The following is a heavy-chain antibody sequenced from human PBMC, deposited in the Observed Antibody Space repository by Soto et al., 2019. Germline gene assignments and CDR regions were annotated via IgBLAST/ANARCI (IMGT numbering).Heavy chain of an antibody. J-gene: IGHJ3*02. CDR1: GFTFSSYA. Sequence: GGSLRLSCAAFGFTFSSYAMSWVRQAPGKGLEWVSAISGSSSTIYYADSVKGRFTISRDNAKNSLYLQMNSLRDEDTAVYYCARDRVHLRITMAAFDIWGQGTMVTVSS. CDR2: ISGSSSTI. D-gene: IGHD3-10*01. CDR3: ARDRVHLRITMAAFDI. V-gene: IGHV3-48*02.